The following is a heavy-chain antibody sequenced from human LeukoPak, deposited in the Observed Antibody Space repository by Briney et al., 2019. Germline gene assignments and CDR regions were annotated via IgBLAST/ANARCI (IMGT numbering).Heavy chain of an antibody. J-gene: IGHJ4*02. CDR1: GYTFTGYY. V-gene: IGHV1-2*02. CDR2: INPNSGGT. D-gene: IGHD2-15*01. CDR3: ARTTLYCSGVSCSRQFDY. Sequence: ASVKVSCKASGYTFTGYYLHWVRQAPGQGLEWMGWINPNSGGTNYAQKFQGRVTMTRDTSISTAYMELSRLRSDDTAVYYCARTTLYCSGVSCSRQFDYWGQGTLVTVSS.